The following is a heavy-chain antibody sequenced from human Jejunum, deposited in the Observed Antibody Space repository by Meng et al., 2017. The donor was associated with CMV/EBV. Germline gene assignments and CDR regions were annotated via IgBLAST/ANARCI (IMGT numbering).Heavy chain of an antibody. J-gene: IGHJ6*02. CDR2: IYSTGGT. V-gene: IGHV3-53*01. CDR1: GLPVSSSY. CDR3: ARASLHTHMDV. Sequence: CAASGLPVSSSYLSWVRQAPGKGLEWVSVIYSTGGTYYADSVRGRFAISRDNSKNTVILQMNSLRVEDTAVYFCARASLHTHMDVWGQGTTVTVSS. D-gene: IGHD5/OR15-5a*01.